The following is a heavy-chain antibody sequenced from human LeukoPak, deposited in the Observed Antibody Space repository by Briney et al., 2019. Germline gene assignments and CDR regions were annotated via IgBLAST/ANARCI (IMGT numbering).Heavy chain of an antibody. D-gene: IGHD6-13*01. V-gene: IGHV3-48*03. CDR3: ARGIAAAVSDY. J-gene: IGHJ4*02. CDR2: ISSSGSTI. CDR1: GFTFSSYE. Sequence: GGSLRLSCAASGFTFSSYEMNWVRQAPGKGLEWVSYISSSGSTIYYADSVKGRFTISRDNAKNSLYLQMNSRRAEDTAVYYCARGIAAAVSDYWGQGTLVTVSS.